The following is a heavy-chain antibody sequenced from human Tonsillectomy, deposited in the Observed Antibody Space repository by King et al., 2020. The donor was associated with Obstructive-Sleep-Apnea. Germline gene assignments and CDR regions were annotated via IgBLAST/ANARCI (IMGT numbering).Heavy chain of an antibody. CDR3: ARDYLGYYGMDV. V-gene: IGHV3-53*04. J-gene: IGHJ6*02. Sequence: VKLVESGGGLVQPGGSLRLSCVVSEFDISTNYMSWVRQAPGKGLEWLSVLYPTGSASYADSVKGRFTISRLNSKNTLYLQMDSLRPEDTALYYCARDYLGYYGMDVWGQGTTVTVSS. CDR2: LYPTGSA. CDR1: EFDISTNY. D-gene: IGHD2/OR15-2a*01.